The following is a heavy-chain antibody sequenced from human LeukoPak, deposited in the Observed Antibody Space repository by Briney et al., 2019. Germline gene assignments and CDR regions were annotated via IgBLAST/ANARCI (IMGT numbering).Heavy chain of an antibody. CDR3: ARLGDYDFWSGYLVDY. V-gene: IGHV3-48*01. J-gene: IGHJ4*02. Sequence: PGGSLRLSCAASGFTFSSYSMSWVRQAPGKGLEWVSYISSSSSTIYYADSVKGRFTISRDNAKNSLYLQMNSLRAEDTAVYYCARLGDYDFWSGYLVDYWGQGTLVTVSS. CDR2: ISSSSSTI. CDR1: GFTFSSYS. D-gene: IGHD3-3*01.